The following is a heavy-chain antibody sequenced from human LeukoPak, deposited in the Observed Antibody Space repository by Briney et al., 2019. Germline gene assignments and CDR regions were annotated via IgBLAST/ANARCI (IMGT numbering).Heavy chain of an antibody. V-gene: IGHV1-46*01. Sequence: ASVTVSRKASGYXFTSYYIHWVRQAPGQGLEWMGIINPSGGSTSYAQKFQGRVTMTRDTSTSTVYMELSSLRSEDTAVYYCAREAGTAMAPFDYWGQGTLVTVSS. CDR3: AREAGTAMAPFDY. J-gene: IGHJ4*02. CDR2: INPSGGST. CDR1: GYXFTSYY. D-gene: IGHD5-18*01.